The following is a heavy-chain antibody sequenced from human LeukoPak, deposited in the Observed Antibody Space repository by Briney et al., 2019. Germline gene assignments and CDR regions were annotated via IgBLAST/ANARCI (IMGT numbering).Heavy chain of an antibody. D-gene: IGHD3-3*01. CDR3: ARGVITIFGAVNYNHVGLEP. J-gene: IGHJ5*02. V-gene: IGHV4-34*01. CDR1: GGSLSGYY. CDR2: INHSGST. Sequence: SETLSLTCAVYGGSLSGYYWSWIRQPPGEGLEWIGEINHSGSTNYNASLKSRVTISVDTPKNQFSLKLSSETAEETAVYCCARGVITIFGAVNYNHVGLEPWGQGTLVTVSS.